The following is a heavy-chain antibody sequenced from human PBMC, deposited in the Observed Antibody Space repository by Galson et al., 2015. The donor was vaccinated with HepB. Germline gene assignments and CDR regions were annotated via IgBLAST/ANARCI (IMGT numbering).Heavy chain of an antibody. Sequence: SLRLSCAASGFTFSNYNMNWIRQAPGKGLEWVSYISSTTIYYADSVKGRFTISRDNAKNSLYLQMDSLRDEDTAVYYCARDHFDYWGQGTLVTVSS. J-gene: IGHJ4*02. CDR1: GFTFSNYN. V-gene: IGHV3-48*02. CDR3: ARDHFDY. CDR2: ISSTTI.